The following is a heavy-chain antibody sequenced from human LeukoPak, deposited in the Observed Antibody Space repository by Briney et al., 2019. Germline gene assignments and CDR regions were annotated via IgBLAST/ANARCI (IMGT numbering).Heavy chain of an antibody. V-gene: IGHV4-38-2*02. D-gene: IGHD5-18*01. CDR3: ARDSNGAYSYGHDY. CDR2: IYHSGST. Sequence: SETLSLTCTVSGYSISSGYYWGWIRQPPGKGLEWIGSIYHSGSTYYNPSLKSRVTISVDTSKNHFSLNLSSVTAADTAVYYCARDSNGAYSYGHDYWGQGTLVTVSS. CDR1: GYSISSGYY. J-gene: IGHJ4*02.